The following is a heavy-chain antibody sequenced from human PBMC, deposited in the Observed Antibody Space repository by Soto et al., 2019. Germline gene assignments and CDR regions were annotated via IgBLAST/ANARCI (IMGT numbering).Heavy chain of an antibody. D-gene: IGHD7-27*01. Sequence: GGSLRLSCAASGFTFSSYSMNWVRQAPGKGLEWVSSISSSSSYIYYADSVKGRFTISRDNAKNSLYLQMNSLRAEDTAVYYCGGLGLGKETNDWYFDLWGRGTLVTVSS. CDR1: GFTFSSYS. V-gene: IGHV3-21*01. J-gene: IGHJ2*01. CDR2: ISSSSSYI. CDR3: GGLGLGKETNDWYFDL.